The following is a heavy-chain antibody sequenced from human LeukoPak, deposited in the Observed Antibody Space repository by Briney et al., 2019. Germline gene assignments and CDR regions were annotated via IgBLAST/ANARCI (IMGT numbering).Heavy chain of an antibody. CDR1: GGSFSGYY. V-gene: IGHV4-34*01. J-gene: IGHJ4*02. CDR2: INHSGST. D-gene: IGHD6-6*01. CDR3: ARGSGQIAARPSYFDY. Sequence: SETLSLTCAVYGGSFSGYYWSWIRQPPGKGLEWIGEINHSGSTNYNPSLKSRVTILVDTSKNQFSLKLSSVTAADTAVYYCARGSGQIAARPSYFDYWGQGTLVTVSS.